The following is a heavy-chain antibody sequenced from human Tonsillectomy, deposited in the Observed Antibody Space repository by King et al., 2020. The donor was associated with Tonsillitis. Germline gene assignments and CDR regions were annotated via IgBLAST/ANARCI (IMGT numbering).Heavy chain of an antibody. V-gene: IGHV3-23*04. CDR3: AKDYDSSGYYSVPLDY. CDR1: GFTFSSYA. D-gene: IGHD3-22*01. J-gene: IGHJ4*02. CDR2: ISGSGGST. Sequence: QLVQSGGGLVQPGGSLRLPCAASGFTFSSYAMSWVRQAPGKGLEWVSAISGSGGSTYYADSVKGRFTISRDNSKNTLYLQMNSLRAEDTAVYYCAKDYDSSGYYSVPLDYWGQGTLVTVSS.